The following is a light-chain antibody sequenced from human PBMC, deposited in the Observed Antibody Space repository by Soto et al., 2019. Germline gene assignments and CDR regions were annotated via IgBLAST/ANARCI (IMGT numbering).Light chain of an antibody. V-gene: IGKV1-8*01. CDR2: AAS. Sequence: AIRMTQSPSSLSASTGDRVTITCRASQGISSYLAWYQQKPGTAPKLLIYAASTLQSGVPSRFSGSGSGTDFTLTISCLQSEDFATYDCQQYYSYPLYTFGQGTKLEIK. J-gene: IGKJ2*01. CDR3: QQYYSYPLYT. CDR1: QGISSY.